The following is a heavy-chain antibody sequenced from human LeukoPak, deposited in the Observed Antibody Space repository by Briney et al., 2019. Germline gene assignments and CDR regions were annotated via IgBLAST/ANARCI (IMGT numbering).Heavy chain of an antibody. CDR2: IYYSGST. CDR1: GGSISSSSYY. V-gene: IGHV4-39*07. CDR3: ARDCSGGSVEAFDI. Sequence: SETLSLTCTVSGGSISSSSYYWGWIRQPPGKGLEWIGSIYYSGSTYYNPSLKSRVTISVDTSKNQFSLKLSSVTAADTAVYYCARDCSGGSVEAFDIWGQGTMVTVSS. D-gene: IGHD2-15*01. J-gene: IGHJ3*02.